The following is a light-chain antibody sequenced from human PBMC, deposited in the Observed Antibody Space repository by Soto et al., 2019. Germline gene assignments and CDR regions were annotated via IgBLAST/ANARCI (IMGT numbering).Light chain of an antibody. CDR3: QQYHDSPMNT. Sequence: EIVLTQFPATLSLSPGARATLSCRASQSVRSYLAWYQQKPGQAPRLLIYDASNRATGIPARFSGSGSGTDFTLTISSLEPEDFAVYYCQQYHDSPMNTFGQGTKLQIK. J-gene: IGKJ2*01. CDR2: DAS. V-gene: IGKV3-11*01. CDR1: QSVRSY.